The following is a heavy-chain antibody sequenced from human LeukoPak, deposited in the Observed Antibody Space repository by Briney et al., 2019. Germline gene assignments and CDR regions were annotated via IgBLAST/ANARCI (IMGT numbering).Heavy chain of an antibody. V-gene: IGHV1-8*02. CDR3: ARGQKSALTYGSGTYGYYFDY. D-gene: IGHD3-10*01. J-gene: IGHJ4*02. CDR2: MNPNSGNT. Sequence: ASVKVSCKASGYTFTSYAMHWVRQAPGQRLEWMGWMNPNSGNTGYAQKLQGRVTMTRNTSISTAYMELSSLRSEDTAVYYCARGQKSALTYGSGTYGYYFDYWGQGTLVTVSS. CDR1: GYTFTSYA.